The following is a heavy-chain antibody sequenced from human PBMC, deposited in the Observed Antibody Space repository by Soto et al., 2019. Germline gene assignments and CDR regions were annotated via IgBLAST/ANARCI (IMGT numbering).Heavy chain of an antibody. CDR2: IKWDASEK. Sequence: EVQLEESGGGLVQPGGSLRLSCAASGFTFGSYWMSWVRQAPGKGLEWLATIKWDASEKKYVDSVKGRFTMSRDNAKNSLYLEMDSVRAEDTAVYYCARDSGDGAGTSVNHYLDYWGHGTLVTVSS. CDR1: GFTFGSYW. CDR3: ARDSGDGAGTSVNHYLDY. V-gene: IGHV3-7*01. D-gene: IGHD3-10*01. J-gene: IGHJ4*01.